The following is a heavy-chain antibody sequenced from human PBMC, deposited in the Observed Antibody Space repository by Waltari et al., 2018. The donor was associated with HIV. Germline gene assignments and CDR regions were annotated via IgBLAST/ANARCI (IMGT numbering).Heavy chain of an antibody. Sequence: QVQLVQSGAEVKKPGSSVKVSCKASGGTFSSYTISWVRQAPGQGLEGMGRIIPILGIANYAQKFQGRVTITADKSTSTAYMELSSLRSEDTAVYYCARDSEPYCSGGSCYSLDYWGQGTLVTVSS. J-gene: IGHJ4*02. CDR2: IIPILGIA. D-gene: IGHD2-15*01. CDR3: ARDSEPYCSGGSCYSLDY. CDR1: GGTFSSYT. V-gene: IGHV1-69*08.